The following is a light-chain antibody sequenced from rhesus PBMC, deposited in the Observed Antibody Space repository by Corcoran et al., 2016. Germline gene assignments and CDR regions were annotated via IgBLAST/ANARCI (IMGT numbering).Light chain of an antibody. J-gene: IGKJ3*01. Sequence: DIQMTQSPSSLSASVGDRVTITCRASQGISSYLAWYQQKPGKAPKLLIYAASTLQSGDTSRFSGSGSGTDFNRTISILQLEEFATYACQHSYGTPFTFGPGTKLDIK. CDR1: QGISSY. CDR2: AAS. CDR3: QHSYGTPFT. V-gene: IGKV1-25*01.